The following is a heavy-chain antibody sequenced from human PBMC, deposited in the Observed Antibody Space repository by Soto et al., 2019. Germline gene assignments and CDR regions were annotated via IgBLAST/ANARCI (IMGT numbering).Heavy chain of an antibody. D-gene: IGHD6-6*01. J-gene: IGHJ6*03. CDR3: ARDLVREQLDGYYYYYYMDV. Sequence: GSLRLSCAASGFTVSSNYMSWVRQAPGKGLEWVSVIYSGGSTYYADSVKGRFTISRDNSKNTLYLQMNSLRAEDTAVYYCARDLVREQLDGYYYYYYMDVWGKGTTVTVSS. CDR1: GFTVSSNY. V-gene: IGHV3-66*01. CDR2: IYSGGST.